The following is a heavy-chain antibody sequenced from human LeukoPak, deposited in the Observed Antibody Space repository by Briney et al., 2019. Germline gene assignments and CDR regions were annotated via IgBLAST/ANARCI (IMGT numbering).Heavy chain of an antibody. CDR1: GYSFSGYW. J-gene: IGHJ4*02. Sequence: GESLQISCQGSGYSFSGYWIGWVRQMPGKGLEWMGIIYPGDSDTRYSPSFQGQVTISADKSISTAYLQWSSLKASDTAMYYCARRYSSAWNFDYWGQGALVTVSS. D-gene: IGHD6-19*01. CDR2: IYPGDSDT. V-gene: IGHV5-51*01. CDR3: ARRYSSAWNFDY.